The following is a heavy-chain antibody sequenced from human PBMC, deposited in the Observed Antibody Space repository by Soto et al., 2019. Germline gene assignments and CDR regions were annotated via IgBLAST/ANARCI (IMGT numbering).Heavy chain of an antibody. J-gene: IGHJ6*02. D-gene: IGHD3-10*01. Sequence: GGSLRLSCAASGFTFSNAWMNWVRQAPGKGLEWVGRIKSKTDGGTTDYAAPVKGRFTISRDDSKNTLYLQMNSLKTEDTAVYYGTTYWFGELFAFDSWGQGSTVTVSS. CDR1: GFTFSNAW. CDR3: TTYWFGELFAFDS. V-gene: IGHV3-15*07. CDR2: IKSKTDGGTT.